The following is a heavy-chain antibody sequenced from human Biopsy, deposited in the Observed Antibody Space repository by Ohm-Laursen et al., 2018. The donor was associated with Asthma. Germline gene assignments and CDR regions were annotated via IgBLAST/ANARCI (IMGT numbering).Heavy chain of an antibody. CDR1: GFSFDDCA. V-gene: IGHV3-9*01. CDR2: ISWNSGNI. CDR3: AKSADYYDSTYYLDF. D-gene: IGHD3-22*01. Sequence: SLRLSCAASGFSFDDCAMHWVRHAPGKGLEWVSSISWNSGNIDYAVSVKGRFTISRDNAKNSLYLQMQSLRPEDTAFYYCAKSADYYDSTYYLDFWGRGTLVTVSS. J-gene: IGHJ4*01.